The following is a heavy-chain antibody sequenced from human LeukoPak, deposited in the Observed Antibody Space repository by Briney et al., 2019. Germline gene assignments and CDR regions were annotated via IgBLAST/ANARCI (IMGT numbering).Heavy chain of an antibody. V-gene: IGHV3-23*01. Sequence: GGSLILSCAAAGFPFSNHARSWVRPPPGKGLEWVAAISNSNTYYADSVRRRFTISRDDSRNMVYLQMNSLRDQDTAFYYCVREAGYCATVCLKSNWFDPWGQGTLVTVSS. CDR2: ISNSNT. CDR3: VREAGYCATVCLKSNWFDP. CDR1: GFPFSNHA. D-gene: IGHD2-8*01. J-gene: IGHJ5*02.